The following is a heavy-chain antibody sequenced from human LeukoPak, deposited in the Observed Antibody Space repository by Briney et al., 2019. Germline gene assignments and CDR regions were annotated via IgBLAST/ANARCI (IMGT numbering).Heavy chain of an antibody. J-gene: IGHJ3*02. Sequence: SETLSLTCTVSGGSISSYYWSWIRQPAGKGLEWVGRISSSGSTNYNPSLKSRVTISVDTSKNQFSLKLSSVTAADTAVYFCARGPYSYDSSGAFDIWGQGTMVTVSS. D-gene: IGHD3-22*01. CDR1: GGSISSYY. CDR2: ISSSGST. CDR3: ARGPYSYDSSGAFDI. V-gene: IGHV4-4*07.